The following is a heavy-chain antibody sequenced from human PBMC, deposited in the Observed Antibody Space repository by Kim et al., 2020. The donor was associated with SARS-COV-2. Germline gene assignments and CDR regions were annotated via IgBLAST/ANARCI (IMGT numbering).Heavy chain of an antibody. CDR3: AKRASIARRRDFDY. J-gene: IGHJ4*02. V-gene: IGHV3-23*01. CDR2: ISNSGSST. CDR1: GFTFSNYA. Sequence: GGSLRLSCAASGFTFSNYAMSWVRQAPGKGLECVSVISNSGSSTYYADSVKGRFTISRDNSKNTLYLQMNSLRAEDTAVYYCAKRASIARRRDFDYWGQGTLVSVSS. D-gene: IGHD6-6*01.